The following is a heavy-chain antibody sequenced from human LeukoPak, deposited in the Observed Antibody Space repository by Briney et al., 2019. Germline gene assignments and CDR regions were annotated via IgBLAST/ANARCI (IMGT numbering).Heavy chain of an antibody. CDR1: GGTFSSYA. CDR2: IIPIFGTA. D-gene: IGHD6-13*01. J-gene: IGHJ3*02. CDR3: ARFIAAAGTPFAFDI. Sequence: ASVKVSCKASGGTFSSYAISWVRQAPGQGLEWMGRIIPIFGTANYAQKFQGRVTITTDESTSTAYMELSNLRSEDTAVYSCARFIAAAGTPFAFDIWGQGTMVTVSS. V-gene: IGHV1-69*05.